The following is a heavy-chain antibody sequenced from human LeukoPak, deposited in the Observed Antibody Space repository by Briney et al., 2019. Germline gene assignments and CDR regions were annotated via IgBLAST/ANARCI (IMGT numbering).Heavy chain of an antibody. CDR2: ISYDGSNK. J-gene: IGHJ4*02. D-gene: IGHD6-13*01. CDR1: GFTFSSYA. CDR3: ARDGQEAAALDY. Sequence: GGSLRLSCAASGFTFSSYAMHWVRQAPGKGLEWVAVISYDGSNKYYADSVKGRFTISRGNSKNTLYLQMNSLRAEDTAVYYCARDGQEAAALDYWGQGTLVTVSS. V-gene: IGHV3-30-3*01.